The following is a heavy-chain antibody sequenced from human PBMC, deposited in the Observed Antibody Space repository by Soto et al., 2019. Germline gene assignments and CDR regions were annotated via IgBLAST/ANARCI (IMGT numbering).Heavy chain of an antibody. J-gene: IGHJ6*02. V-gene: IGHV3-30*18. D-gene: IGHD2-2*01. CDR1: GFTFSSYG. Sequence: QVQLVESGGGVVQPGRSLRLSCAASGFTFSSYGMHWVRQAPGKGREWVAVISYDGSNKYYADSVKGRFTISRDNSKNTLYLKMNSLRAEDTAVYYCAKDAQYCISTSCYLYYYYGMDVWGQGTTVTVSS. CDR3: AKDAQYCISTSCYLYYYYGMDV. CDR2: ISYDGSNK.